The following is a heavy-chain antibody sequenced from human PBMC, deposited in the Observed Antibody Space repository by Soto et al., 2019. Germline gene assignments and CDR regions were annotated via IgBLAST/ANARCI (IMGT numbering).Heavy chain of an antibody. Sequence: LSLTCAVYGGSFSGYYWSWIRQPPGKGLEWIGEINHSGSTNYNPSLKSRVTISVDTSKNQFSLKLSSVTAADTAVYYCARVRFMKYQLPDYWGQGTLVTVSS. J-gene: IGHJ4*02. CDR3: ARVRFMKYQLPDY. D-gene: IGHD2-2*01. CDR2: INHSGST. CDR1: GGSFSGYY. V-gene: IGHV4-34*01.